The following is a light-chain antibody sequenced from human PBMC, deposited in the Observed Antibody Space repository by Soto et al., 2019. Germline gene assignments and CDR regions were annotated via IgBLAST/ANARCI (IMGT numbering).Light chain of an antibody. V-gene: IGKV3-11*01. CDR1: QSVGRN. CDR3: QTRSNWPLT. J-gene: IGKJ4*01. CDR2: DTS. Sequence: EIVLTQSPATLSLSPGERGTLSCRTSQSVGRNLAWYQQKAGQAPRLLMYDTSNRATGIPARFSGSGSGTDFTLTISTLEPEDFGVYYCQTRSNWPLTFGGGTKVEIK.